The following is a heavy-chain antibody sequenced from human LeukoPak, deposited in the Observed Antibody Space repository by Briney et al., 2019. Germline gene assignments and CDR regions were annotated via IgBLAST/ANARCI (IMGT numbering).Heavy chain of an antibody. V-gene: IGHV1-2*02. CDR2: INPNTGGI. Sequence: ASVKVSCKSSGYTFTGYYMHWVRQAPGQGLEWMGWINPNTGGINYAQKFQGRVTMTRDTSISAAYMELSRLRSDDTAVYYCARDLYSNYFDYWGQGTLVTVSS. J-gene: IGHJ4*02. CDR3: ARDLYSNYFDY. D-gene: IGHD5-18*01. CDR1: GYTFTGYY.